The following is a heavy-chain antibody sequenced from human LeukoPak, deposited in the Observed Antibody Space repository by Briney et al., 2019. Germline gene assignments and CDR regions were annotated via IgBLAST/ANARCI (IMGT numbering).Heavy chain of an antibody. V-gene: IGHV4-59*01. CDR2: IYHSGST. J-gene: IGHJ6*02. CDR1: GGTIRSYY. D-gene: IGHD2-21*01. CDR3: ATPSKEIAGGEYYYYGLDV. Sequence: SETLSLTCTVSGGTIRSYYWSWIRQPPGKGLEWIGYIYHSGSTSYNPSLKSRVTISVDTSKNQFSLRLTSLTAADTAMYYCATPSKEIAGGEYYYYGLDVWGQGTLLTVSS.